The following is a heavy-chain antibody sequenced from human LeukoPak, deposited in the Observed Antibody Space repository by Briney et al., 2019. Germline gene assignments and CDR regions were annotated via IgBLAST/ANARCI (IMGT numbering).Heavy chain of an antibody. CDR1: GGSISSGDYY. J-gene: IGHJ4*02. V-gene: IGHV4-30-4*01. D-gene: IGHD3-22*01. CDR3: AREGFGDSSGYLKD. Sequence: SETLSLTCTVSGGSISSGDYYWSWIRQPPGKGLEWIGYIYYSGSTYYNPSLKSRVTISVDTSKNQFSLKLSSVTAADTAEYYCAREGFGDSSGYLKDWGQGTLVTVSS. CDR2: IYYSGST.